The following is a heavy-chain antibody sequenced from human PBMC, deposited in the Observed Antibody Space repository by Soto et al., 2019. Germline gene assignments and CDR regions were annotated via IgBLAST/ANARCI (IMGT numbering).Heavy chain of an antibody. CDR1: GFSLSPYW. V-gene: IGHV3-74*03. J-gene: IGHJ4*02. Sequence: GGFLRLACAASGFSLSPYWMHWVRQVPGRGLEWVARLSSDGFGAAYADSVQGRFFISRDIARNTLSLQMNSLRADDTAVYYCARDLGGHDYWGRGTSVTGS. CDR2: LSSDGFGA. CDR3: ARDLGGHDY. D-gene: IGHD3-16*01.